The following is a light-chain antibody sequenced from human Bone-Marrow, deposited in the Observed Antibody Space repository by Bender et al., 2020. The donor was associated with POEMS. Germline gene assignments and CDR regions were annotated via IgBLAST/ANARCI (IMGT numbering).Light chain of an antibody. J-gene: IGLJ1*01. CDR2: EGS. Sequence: QSALAQPPSASGSPGQSITISCSGISDVGSYNPVSWYQQHPGKAPKVIISEGSQRPSGLSNRFSGSKSDKTATLTISGLQPEDEADYYCSSYTGSTIPYVFGIGTRVTVL. CDR1: SDVGSYNP. CDR3: SSYTGSTIPYV. V-gene: IGLV2-14*02.